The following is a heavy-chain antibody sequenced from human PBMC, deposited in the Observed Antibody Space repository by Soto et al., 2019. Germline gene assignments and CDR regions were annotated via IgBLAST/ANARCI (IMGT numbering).Heavy chain of an antibody. D-gene: IGHD1-26*01. J-gene: IGHJ4*02. CDR1: GFTFSNFG. CDR3: ARREGYYIDY. V-gene: IGHV3-30*02. Sequence: VQLVESGGGVVQPGGSLRLSCAAAGFTFSNFGMHWVRQAPGKVLEGVAILGDDGINRYYADSVKGRFTISRDISKSTVYLLMNSRRGDDTAIYYGARREGYYIDYWGQGSLVTVSS. CDR2: LGDDGINR.